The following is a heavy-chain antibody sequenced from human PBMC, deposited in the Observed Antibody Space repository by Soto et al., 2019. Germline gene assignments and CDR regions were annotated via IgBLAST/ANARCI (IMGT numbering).Heavy chain of an antibody. CDR3: ARDAKAEYSRGAGGFDS. J-gene: IGHJ4*02. D-gene: IGHD3-16*01. CDR2: IESASAT. Sequence: GGSLRLSCAASGFNFSIYDIHWVRQATGKGLEWVSGIESASATYYSDSVKGRFTISRDNAKYSLYLQMNSLRAEDTAVYYCARDAKAEYSRGAGGFDSWGQGALVTVSS. CDR1: GFNFSIYD. V-gene: IGHV3-13*01.